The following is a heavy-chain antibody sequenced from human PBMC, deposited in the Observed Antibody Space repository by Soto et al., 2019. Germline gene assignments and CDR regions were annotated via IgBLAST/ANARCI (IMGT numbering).Heavy chain of an antibody. D-gene: IGHD2-2*01. Sequence: SETLSLTCAVYGGSFSGYYWSWIRQPPGKGLEWIGEINHSGSTNYNLSLKSRVTISVDTSKNQFSLKLSSVTAADTAVYYCARGRKVVPAASDSYYFDYWGQGTLVTVSS. CDR2: INHSGST. V-gene: IGHV4-34*01. CDR1: GGSFSGYY. J-gene: IGHJ4*02. CDR3: ARGRKVVPAASDSYYFDY.